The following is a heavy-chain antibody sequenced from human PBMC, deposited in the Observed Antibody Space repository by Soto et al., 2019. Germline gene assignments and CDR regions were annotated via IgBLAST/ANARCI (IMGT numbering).Heavy chain of an antibody. CDR1: GGSGRSDGYY. Sequence: SETLSLTCTVSGGSGRSDGYYWSWIRQPPGKGLEWIGEVYHSGSTTYNPSLRSRVTISVDKSKNQFSLTLRSVTAADTAVYYCAREDIGSPRLRFDTWGPGTLVTVSS. CDR2: VYHSGST. CDR3: AREDIGSPRLRFDT. J-gene: IGHJ5*02. V-gene: IGHV4-61*08. D-gene: IGHD5-12*01.